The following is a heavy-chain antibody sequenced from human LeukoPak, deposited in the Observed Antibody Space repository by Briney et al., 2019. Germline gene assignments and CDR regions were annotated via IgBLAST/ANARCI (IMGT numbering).Heavy chain of an antibody. CDR2: ISYDASNK. CDR1: GFTFSSYA. V-gene: IGHV3-30-3*02. J-gene: IGHJ4*02. Sequence: GGSLRLSCAASGFTFSSYAMHWVRQAPGKGLEWVAVISYDASNKYYADSVKGRFTISRDNSKNTLYLQMNSLRAEDTAVYYCAKSCLDTYYDTLTGSDYWGQGTLVTVSS. D-gene: IGHD3-9*01. CDR3: AKSCLDTYYDTLTGSDY.